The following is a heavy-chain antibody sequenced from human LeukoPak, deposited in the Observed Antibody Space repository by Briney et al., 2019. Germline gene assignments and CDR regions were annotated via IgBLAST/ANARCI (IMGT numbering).Heavy chain of an antibody. V-gene: IGHV1-69*13. CDR1: GGTFSGYA. J-gene: IGHJ4*02. Sequence: SVKVSCKASGGTFSGYAISWVRQAPGQGLEWMGGIIPIFGTANYAQKFQGRVTITADESTSTAYMELSSLRSEDTAVYYCARLITFGGSRGQKDYWGQGTLVTVSS. D-gene: IGHD3-16*01. CDR3: ARLITFGGSRGQKDY. CDR2: IIPIFGTA.